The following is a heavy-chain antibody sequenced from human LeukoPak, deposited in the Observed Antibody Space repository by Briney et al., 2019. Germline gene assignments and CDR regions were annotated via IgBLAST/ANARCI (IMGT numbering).Heavy chain of an antibody. Sequence: GGSLRLSCSASGFTFSIYWMHWVRQAPGKGLVWVSSISGTGGSTYYADSVKGRFTISRDYSKNTLYLQMNSLRAEDTAVYYCAKSISDQWLGDFDYWGQGTLVTVSS. CDR1: GFTFSIYW. CDR2: ISGTGGST. CDR3: AKSISDQWLGDFDY. V-gene: IGHV3-23*01. J-gene: IGHJ4*02. D-gene: IGHD6-19*01.